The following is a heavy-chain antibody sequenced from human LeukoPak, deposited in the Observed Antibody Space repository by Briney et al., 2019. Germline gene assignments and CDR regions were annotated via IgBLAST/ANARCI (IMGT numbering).Heavy chain of an antibody. J-gene: IGHJ5*02. Sequence: TSETLSLTCAVYGGSFRGYYWSWIRQPPGKGLEWIGEINHSGSTNYNPSLKSRVTISVDTSKNQFSLKLSSVTAADTAVYYCARGLGFRPYRWFDPWGQGTLVTVSS. V-gene: IGHV4-34*01. D-gene: IGHD4-11*01. CDR2: INHSGST. CDR3: ARGLGFRPYRWFDP. CDR1: GGSFRGYY.